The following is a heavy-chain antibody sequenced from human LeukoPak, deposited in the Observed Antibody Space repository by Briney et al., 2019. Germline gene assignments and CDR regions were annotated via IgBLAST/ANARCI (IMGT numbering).Heavy chain of an antibody. D-gene: IGHD2-2*02. J-gene: IGHJ4*02. CDR1: GFTFSNYA. V-gene: IGHV3-30*04. Sequence: GGSLRLSCAASGFTFSNYAMHWVRQAPGKGLEWVAVIFNDGSNKYYADSLKGRFTISRDNSKNTLYLQMNSLRAEDTAVYFCARDPQDQVVYHFDYWGQGTLVTVSS. CDR2: IFNDGSNK. CDR3: ARDPQDQVVYHFDY.